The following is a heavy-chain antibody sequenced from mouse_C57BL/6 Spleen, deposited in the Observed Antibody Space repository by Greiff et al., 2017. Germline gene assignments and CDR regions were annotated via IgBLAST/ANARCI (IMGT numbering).Heavy chain of an antibody. V-gene: IGHV1-64*01. CDR1: GYTFTSYW. CDR3: ARRGDDGYDAIDY. Sequence: QVHVKQPGAELVKPGASVKLSCKASGYTFTSYWMHWVKQRPGQGLEWIGMIHPNSGSTNYNEKFKSKATLTVDKSSSTAYMQLSSLTSEDAAVYYCARRGDDGYDAIDYWGQGTSVTVSS. CDR2: IHPNSGST. J-gene: IGHJ4*01. D-gene: IGHD2-3*01.